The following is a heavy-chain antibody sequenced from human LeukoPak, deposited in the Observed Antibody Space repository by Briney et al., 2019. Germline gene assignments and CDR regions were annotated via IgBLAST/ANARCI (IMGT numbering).Heavy chain of an antibody. CDR1: GFRFTGHG. J-gene: IGHJ6*02. D-gene: IGHD1-7*01. CDR2: IWHDGTNK. Sequence: GGSLRLSCVASGFRFTGHGMHWVRQAPGKGLGWVAVIWHDGTNKYYADSVKGRFTISRDNSKNTLDLQMNSLRVEDTAVYYCARDLGVLTGTFHYYYYYGLDVWGQGTTVTVSS. CDR3: ARDLGVLTGTFHYYYYYGLDV. V-gene: IGHV3-33*01.